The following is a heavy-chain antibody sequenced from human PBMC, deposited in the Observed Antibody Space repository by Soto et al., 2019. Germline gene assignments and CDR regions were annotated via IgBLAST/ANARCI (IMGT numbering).Heavy chain of an antibody. J-gene: IGHJ5*02. CDR1: GGTFSTYT. CDR3: AGDPDSHYNDSHASSYP. D-gene: IGHD4-4*01. Sequence: SSVKVSCKASGGTFSTYTITWVRQAPGKGLEWMGRIIPIIGIINYAQKFQGRVTISADKFTGTAYMELTGLRSDDTAVYYCAGDPDSHYNDSHASSYPWGHGTLVTVSS. CDR2: IIPIIGII. V-gene: IGHV1-69*04.